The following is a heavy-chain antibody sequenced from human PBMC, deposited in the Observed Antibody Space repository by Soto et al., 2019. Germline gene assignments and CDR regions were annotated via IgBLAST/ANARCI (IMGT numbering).Heavy chain of an antibody. CDR1: GFSFSSYA. D-gene: IGHD4-4*01. Sequence: QVRLVESGGGVVQPGTSLRLSWVTSGFSFSSYALNWVRQAPGKGLEWVAVISYDGSEEYYADSVKGRFTISRDNSKNTLYLQMNSLRPEDTAVYYCARGGDCTDDYKYCYYYALDVWGQGTTVTVSS. CDR2: ISYDGSEE. J-gene: IGHJ6*02. CDR3: ARGGDCTDDYKYCYYYALDV. V-gene: IGHV3-30-3*01.